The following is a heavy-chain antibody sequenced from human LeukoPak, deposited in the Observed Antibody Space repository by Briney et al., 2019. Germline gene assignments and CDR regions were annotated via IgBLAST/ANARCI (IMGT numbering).Heavy chain of an antibody. Sequence: SETLSLTCAVYGGSFSGYYWSWIRQPPGKGLEWIGEINHSGSTNYNPSLKSRVTISVDTSKNQFSLKLSSVTAADTAVYYCASVRGRGFDYWGQGTLVTVSSGESSPPPGWFDPWGQGTLVTVSS. V-gene: IGHV4-34*01. D-gene: IGHD3-9*01. CDR1: GGSFSGYY. CDR3: ASVRGRGFDYWGQGTLVTVSSGESSPPPGWFDP. CDR2: INHSGST. J-gene: IGHJ5*02.